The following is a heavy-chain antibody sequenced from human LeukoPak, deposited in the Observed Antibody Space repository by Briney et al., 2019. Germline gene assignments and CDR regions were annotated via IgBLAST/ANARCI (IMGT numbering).Heavy chain of an antibody. CDR1: GYSFTNYW. V-gene: IGHV5-51*01. D-gene: IGHD6-19*01. Sequence: GESLKISCKGSGYSFTNYWIGWVRQMPGEGLEWMGIIYPGDSDTRYSPSFQGQVTISADKSISTAYLQWSSLKASDTAMYYCARQEFSSGHDAFNRWGHGTTVIVSS. J-gene: IGHJ3*01. CDR2: IYPGDSDT. CDR3: ARQEFSSGHDAFNR.